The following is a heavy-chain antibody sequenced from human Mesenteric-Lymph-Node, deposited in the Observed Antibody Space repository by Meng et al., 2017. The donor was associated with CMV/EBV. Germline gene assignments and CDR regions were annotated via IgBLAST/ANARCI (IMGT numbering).Heavy chain of an antibody. D-gene: IGHD4-23*01. Sequence: VQLQQGGPAWLKPSEPLSLPCPVYGGSFSVYYWSWIRQPPGKGLEWIGEINHSGSTNYNPSLKSRVTISVDTSKNQFSLKLSSVTAADTAVYYCARHQRWLKSEGGFNYWGQGTLVTVSS. CDR2: INHSGST. CDR3: ARHQRWLKSEGGFNY. J-gene: IGHJ4*02. CDR1: GGSFSVYY. V-gene: IGHV4-34*01.